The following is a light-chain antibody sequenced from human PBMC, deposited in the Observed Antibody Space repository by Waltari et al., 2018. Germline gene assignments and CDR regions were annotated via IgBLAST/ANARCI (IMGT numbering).Light chain of an antibody. CDR2: DAS. CDR1: QSISSW. Sequence: DIQMTQSPSTLSASVGDRVTITCRASQSISSWLAWYQQKPGKAPKLLIYDASSLESGVPSRFSGSGSGTEFTLTISSLQPEDVAVYYCQQYYNIPWTFGQGTKVEIK. CDR3: QQYYNIPWT. J-gene: IGKJ1*01. V-gene: IGKV1-5*01.